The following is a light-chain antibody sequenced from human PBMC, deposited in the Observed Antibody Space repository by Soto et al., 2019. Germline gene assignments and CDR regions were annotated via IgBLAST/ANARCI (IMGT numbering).Light chain of an antibody. CDR3: QCFDSILRGSV. V-gene: IGLV1-40*01. J-gene: IGLJ3*02. CDR1: TSNIGAGYD. Sequence: QSVLTQPPSVSGAPGQRVTISCTGTTSNIGAGYDVHWYHQPPGAAPKLLISGNNNRPSGVPDRFSGSRSGTSASLAITGLQAEDEADYYCQCFDSILRGSVFGGGTKLTVL. CDR2: GNN.